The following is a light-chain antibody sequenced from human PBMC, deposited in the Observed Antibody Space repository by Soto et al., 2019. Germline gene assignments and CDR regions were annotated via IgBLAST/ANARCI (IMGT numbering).Light chain of an antibody. CDR3: SSYTSSTTVV. CDR2: EVT. CDR1: SGDVGTYNR. Sequence: QSALTQPPSVSGSPGQSVTISCTGTSGDVGTYNRVSWYQQPPGTAPKLMIYEVTNRPSGVPDRFSGSKSGNTASLTISGIQAEDEADYYCSSYTSSTTVVFGGGTKLTVL. V-gene: IGLV2-18*02. J-gene: IGLJ2*01.